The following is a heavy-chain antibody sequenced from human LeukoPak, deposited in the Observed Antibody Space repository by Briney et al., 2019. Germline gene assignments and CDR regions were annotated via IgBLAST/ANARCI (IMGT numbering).Heavy chain of an antibody. V-gene: IGHV3-20*01. CDR3: ARERGYSYKDASDI. CDR2: INWNGGST. J-gene: IGHJ3*02. D-gene: IGHD5-18*01. CDR1: GFTFDDYG. Sequence: GGSLRLSCAASGFTFDDYGMSWVRQAPGKGLEWVSGINWNGGSTGYVDSVKGRFTISRDNAKNSLYLQMNSLRVEDTALYHCARERGYSYKDASDIWGQGTMVTVSS.